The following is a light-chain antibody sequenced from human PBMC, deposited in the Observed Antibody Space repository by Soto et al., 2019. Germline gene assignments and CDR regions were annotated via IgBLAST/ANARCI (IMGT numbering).Light chain of an antibody. CDR3: QQYNNWPPGT. CDR1: QSVNSN. CDR2: GAS. J-gene: IGKJ1*01. V-gene: IGKV3-15*01. Sequence: EIILTQSPATLSVSPGERATLSCRASQSVNSNLAWYQQKPGQAPGLLIYGASTRATGIPARFSGSGSGTEFTLTISSLQSEDFVIYYCQQYNNWPPGTFGQGTKVEIK.